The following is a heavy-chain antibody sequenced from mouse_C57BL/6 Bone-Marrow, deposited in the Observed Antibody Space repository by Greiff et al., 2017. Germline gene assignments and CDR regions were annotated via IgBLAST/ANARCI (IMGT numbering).Heavy chain of an antibody. Sequence: DVMLVESGGGLVQPGESLKLSCESNEYEFPSHDMSWVRKTPEKRLELVAAINSDGGSTYYPDTMERRFIISRDNTKKTLYLQMSSLRSEDTALYYCARQLRLRGGFAYWGQGTLVTVSA. D-gene: IGHD3-2*02. J-gene: IGHJ3*01. CDR2: INSDGGST. CDR1: EYEFPSHD. CDR3: ARQLRLRGGFAY. V-gene: IGHV5-2*01.